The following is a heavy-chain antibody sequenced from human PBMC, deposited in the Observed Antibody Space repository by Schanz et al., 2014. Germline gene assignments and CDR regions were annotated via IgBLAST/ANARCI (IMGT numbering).Heavy chain of an antibody. D-gene: IGHD1-26*01. Sequence: QVQLVQSGAEVKEPGASVKLSCKSSGYTFTDYYMQWVRQAPGQGLEWLGTIFLNDGGTHSAEKSQRRIIMNMDTATSTVYLDLSSLRAEDTAVYYCARERPRKGDFDYWGQGTLVTVSS. J-gene: IGHJ4*02. V-gene: IGHV1-46*01. CDR1: GYTFTDYY. CDR2: IFLNDGGT. CDR3: ARERPRKGDFDY.